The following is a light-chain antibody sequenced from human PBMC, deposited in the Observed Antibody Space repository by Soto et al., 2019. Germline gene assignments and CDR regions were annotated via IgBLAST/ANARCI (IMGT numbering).Light chain of an antibody. Sequence: IQLTQSPSSLSASVGDRVTITCRASQGISSYLAWYQQKPGKAPKLLIYAASTLQSGVLSGFSGSGSGTDFTLTISSLQPGDFATYYCQQLNSYPRTFGQGTKVDIK. V-gene: IGKV1-9*01. CDR2: AAS. CDR1: QGISSY. CDR3: QQLNSYPRT. J-gene: IGKJ1*01.